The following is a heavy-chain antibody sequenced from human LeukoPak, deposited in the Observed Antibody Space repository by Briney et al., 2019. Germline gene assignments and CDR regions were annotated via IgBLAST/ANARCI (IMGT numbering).Heavy chain of an antibody. J-gene: IGHJ4*02. CDR2: MLPIFGTA. D-gene: IGHD6-13*01. Sequence: SVTVSCTASGGNFRNYGFHWVRQAPGQGLEWMGGMLPIFGTANYAQKFQGRVTITADETSNTASLDLSSLTSEDTAVYYCATDPNPYSSTSGYFDFWGQGTLVTVSS. CDR1: GGNFRNYG. CDR3: ATDPNPYSSTSGYFDF. V-gene: IGHV1-69*13.